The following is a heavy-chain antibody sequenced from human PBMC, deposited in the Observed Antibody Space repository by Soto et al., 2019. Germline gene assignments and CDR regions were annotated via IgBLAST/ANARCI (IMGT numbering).Heavy chain of an antibody. CDR2: ILPIFGSP. Sequence: SVKVSCKASGGNFRRYAISWVRQAPGQGLEWMGGILPIFGSPSHAQKFRDRVTITADESTSTAYLELTSLTSEDAAIYYCVFGDCTSSSCSYYFYGLDVWGQGTTVTVSS. D-gene: IGHD2-2*01. J-gene: IGHJ6*02. CDR3: VFGDCTSSSCSYYFYGLDV. V-gene: IGHV1-69*13. CDR1: GGNFRRYA.